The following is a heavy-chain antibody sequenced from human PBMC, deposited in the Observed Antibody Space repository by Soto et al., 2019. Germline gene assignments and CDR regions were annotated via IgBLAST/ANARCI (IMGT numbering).Heavy chain of an antibody. D-gene: IGHD4-17*01. CDR2: ISGSGGST. CDR1: GLLVSNNY. CDR3: AKSELDYGDYAYFDY. Sequence: GGSLRLSCAASGLLVSNNYMSWVRQAPGKGLEWVSAISGSGGSTYYADSVKGRFTISRDNSKNTLYLQMNSLRAEDTAVYYCAKSELDYGDYAYFDYWGQGTLVTVSS. J-gene: IGHJ4*02. V-gene: IGHV3-23*01.